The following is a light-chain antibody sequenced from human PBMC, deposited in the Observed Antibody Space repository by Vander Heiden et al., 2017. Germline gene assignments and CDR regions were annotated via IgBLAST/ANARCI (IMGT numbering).Light chain of an antibody. Sequence: DIQMTQSPSSLSASVGDRVTITSRASQSIRNYLNWYQQKPGEVPKLLIYAASSLQSGVPSRFSGSGSGTDFTLTISSLQPEDFATYYCQQSYSTPRAFGGGTKVEIK. CDR3: QQSYSTPRA. CDR1: QSIRNY. V-gene: IGKV1-39*01. J-gene: IGKJ4*01. CDR2: AAS.